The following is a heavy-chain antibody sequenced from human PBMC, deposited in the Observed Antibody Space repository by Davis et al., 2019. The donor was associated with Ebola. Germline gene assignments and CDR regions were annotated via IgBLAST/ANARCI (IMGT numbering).Heavy chain of an antibody. V-gene: IGHV3-69-1*01. D-gene: IGHD3-10*01. CDR3: VRQWFGETD. J-gene: IGHJ4*02. Sequence: GESLKISCETSGFIFRNYVMSWVRQAPGKGLEWVSTFGTGGDTYYADSVKGRFTISRDNAKNSLYLQMNSLRDEDTAVYYCVRQWFGETDWGQGTLVTVSS. CDR1: GFIFRNYV. CDR2: FGTGGDT.